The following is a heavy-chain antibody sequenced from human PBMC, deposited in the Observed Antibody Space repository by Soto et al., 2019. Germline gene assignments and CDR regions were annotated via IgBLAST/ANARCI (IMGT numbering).Heavy chain of an antibody. V-gene: IGHV1-69*13. CDR3: ARDRGMELLNFSQYYYGMDV. CDR1: GGTFSSYA. J-gene: IGHJ6*02. CDR2: IIPIFGTA. D-gene: IGHD1-7*01. Sequence: GASVKVSCKASGGTFSSYAISWVRQAPGQGLEWMGGIIPIFGTANYAQKFQGRVTITADESTSTAYMELSSLRSEGTAVYYCARDRGMELLNFSQYYYGMDVWGQGTTVTVSS.